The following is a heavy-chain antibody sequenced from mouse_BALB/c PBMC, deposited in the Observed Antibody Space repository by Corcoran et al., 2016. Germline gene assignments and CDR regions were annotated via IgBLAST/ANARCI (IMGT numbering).Heavy chain of an antibody. CDR3: ARMYYYGRSY. CDR2: IWWDDDK. Sequence: QVTLKESGPGILQPSQTLSLTCSFSGFSLSTSGMGVGWIRQPSGKGLEWLAHIWWDDDKYYNTALKSGLTISKDTSKNQVFLQSASVDTADTATYYCARMYYYGRSYGGQGTTLTVSS. J-gene: IGHJ2*01. V-gene: IGHV8-8*01. CDR1: GFSLSTSGMG. D-gene: IGHD1-1*01.